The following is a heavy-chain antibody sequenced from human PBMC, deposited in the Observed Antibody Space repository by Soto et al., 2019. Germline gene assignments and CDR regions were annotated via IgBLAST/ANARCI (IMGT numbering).Heavy chain of an antibody. CDR3: ASDGYYDSSGYRNYYGMDV. J-gene: IGHJ6*02. V-gene: IGHV3-21*01. CDR1: GFTFSSYS. Sequence: SVRLSGAASGFTFSSYSMNWVRQAPGKGLEWVSSISSSSSYIYYADSVKGRFTISRDNAKNSLYLQMNSLRAEDTAVYYCASDGYYDSSGYRNYYGMDVWGQGTTVTVS. CDR2: ISSSSSYI. D-gene: IGHD3-22*01.